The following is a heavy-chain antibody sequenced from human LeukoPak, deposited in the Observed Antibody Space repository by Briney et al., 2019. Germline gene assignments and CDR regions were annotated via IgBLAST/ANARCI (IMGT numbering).Heavy chain of an antibody. Sequence: PGGSLRLSCAASVFTFSSYSMNWVRPAPGKGLEWVSSISSSSSYIYYADSVKGRFTISRDNAKNSLYLQMNSLRAGDTAVYYGARYDSSGYYTEDYWGQGTLVTVSS. D-gene: IGHD3-22*01. V-gene: IGHV3-21*01. CDR1: VFTFSSYS. J-gene: IGHJ4*02. CDR2: ISSSSSYI. CDR3: ARYDSSGYYTEDY.